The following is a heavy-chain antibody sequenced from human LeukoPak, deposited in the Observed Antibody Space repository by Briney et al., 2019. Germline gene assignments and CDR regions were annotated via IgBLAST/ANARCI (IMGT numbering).Heavy chain of an antibody. D-gene: IGHD3-10*01. J-gene: IGHJ4*02. Sequence: GGSLRLSCTASGFTFGDYAMSWFRQAPGKGLEWVGFIRSKAYGGTTEYAASVKGRFTISRDDSKSIAYLQMNSLKTEDTAVYYCTRDIDYYGSGSYLADYRGQGNLVTVSS. V-gene: IGHV3-49*03. CDR3: TRDIDYYGSGSYLADY. CDR2: IRSKAYGGTT. CDR1: GFTFGDYA.